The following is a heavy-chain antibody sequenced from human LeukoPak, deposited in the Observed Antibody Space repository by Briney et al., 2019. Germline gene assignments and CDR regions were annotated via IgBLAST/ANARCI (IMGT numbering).Heavy chain of an antibody. CDR1: GFTFSSYA. Sequence: GGSLRLSCAASGFTFSSYAMHWVCQAPGKGLEWVAVISYDGSNKYYADSVKGRFTISRDNSKNTLYLQMNSLRAEDTAVYYCANSGSYYHYWGQGTLVTVSS. D-gene: IGHD1-26*01. J-gene: IGHJ4*02. CDR2: ISYDGSNK. V-gene: IGHV3-30*04. CDR3: ANSGSYYHY.